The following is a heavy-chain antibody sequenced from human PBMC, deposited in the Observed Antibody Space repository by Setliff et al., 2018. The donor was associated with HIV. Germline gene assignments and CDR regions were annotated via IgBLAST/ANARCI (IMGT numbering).Heavy chain of an antibody. D-gene: IGHD6-19*01. CDR3: ARVPYRSAWFSGGHDAFDV. CDR1: GYTFSSYG. Sequence: ASVKVSCKASGYTFSSYGISWVRQAPGQGLEWMGWISGYNGNTKYVQKLQGRVTMTTDTSTRTVYMELRSLRHDGTAEYFCARVPYRSAWFSGGHDAFDVWGQGTRGT. J-gene: IGHJ3*01. CDR2: ISGYNGNT. V-gene: IGHV1-18*01.